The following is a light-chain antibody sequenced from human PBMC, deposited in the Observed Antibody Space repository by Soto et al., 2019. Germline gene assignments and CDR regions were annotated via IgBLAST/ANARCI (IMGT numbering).Light chain of an antibody. Sequence: QSVLTQPASVSGSPGQSITISCTGTRSDVGGYNYVSWYQQHPGKAPKLMIYDVSNRPSGVSNRSSGSKSGNTASLTISGLQAEDEADYYCSSYTSSSTRLYVFGTGTKVTVL. CDR1: RSDVGGYNY. J-gene: IGLJ1*01. V-gene: IGLV2-14*01. CDR3: SSYTSSSTRLYV. CDR2: DVS.